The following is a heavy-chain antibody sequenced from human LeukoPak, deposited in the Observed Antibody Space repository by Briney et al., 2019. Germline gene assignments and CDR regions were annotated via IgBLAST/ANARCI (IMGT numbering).Heavy chain of an antibody. J-gene: IGHJ3*02. Sequence: GGSLRLSCAASGFPFSSYWMHWVRQAPGKGLVWVSHINSDGISTGYVDSVKGRFIISRDNAKNTLYLQMNSLRAEDTAVHYCARGYCSGGSCYKLNACDIWGQGTMVAVSS. V-gene: IGHV3-74*01. CDR2: INSDGIST. CDR3: ARGYCSGGSCYKLNACDI. D-gene: IGHD2-15*01. CDR1: GFPFSSYW.